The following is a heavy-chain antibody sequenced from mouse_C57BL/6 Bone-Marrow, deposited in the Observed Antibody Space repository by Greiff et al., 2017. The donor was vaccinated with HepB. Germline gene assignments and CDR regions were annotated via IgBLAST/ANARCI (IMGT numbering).Heavy chain of an antibody. V-gene: IGHV1-18*01. CDR1: GYTFTDYN. CDR2: INPNNGGT. CDR3: ARFSYYYGSSYDFDY. D-gene: IGHD1-1*01. J-gene: IGHJ2*01. Sequence: VQLKQSGPELVKPGASVKIPCKASGYTFTDYNMDWVKQSHGKSLEWIGDINPNNGGTIYNQKFKGKATLTVDKSSSTAYMELRSLTSEDTAVYYCARFSYYYGSSYDFDYWGQGTTLTVSS.